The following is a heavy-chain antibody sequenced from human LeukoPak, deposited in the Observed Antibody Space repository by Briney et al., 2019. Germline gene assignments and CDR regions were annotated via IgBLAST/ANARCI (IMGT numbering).Heavy chain of an antibody. Sequence: SETLSLTCTVSGGSISSGGYYWSWIRQHPGKGLEWIGYIYYSGSTYYNPSLKSRVTISVDTSKNQFSLKLSSVTAADTAVYYCARQVYSTVGATNFDYWGQGTLVTVSS. V-gene: IGHV4-31*03. D-gene: IGHD1-26*01. J-gene: IGHJ4*02. CDR3: ARQVYSTVGATNFDY. CDR1: GGSISSGGYY. CDR2: IYYSGST.